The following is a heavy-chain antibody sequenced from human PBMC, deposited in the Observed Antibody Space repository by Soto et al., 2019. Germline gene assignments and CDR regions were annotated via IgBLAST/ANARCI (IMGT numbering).Heavy chain of an antibody. CDR2: IWYDGSNK. V-gene: IGHV3-33*01. J-gene: IGHJ4*02. CDR3: AREARYSYGRPFDY. Sequence: GGSLRLSCAASGFTFSSYGMHWVRQAPGKGLEWVAVIWYDGSNKYYADSVKGRFTISRDNSKNTLYLQMNSLRAEDTAVYYCAREARYSYGRPFDYWGQGTLVTVSS. D-gene: IGHD5-18*01. CDR1: GFTFSSYG.